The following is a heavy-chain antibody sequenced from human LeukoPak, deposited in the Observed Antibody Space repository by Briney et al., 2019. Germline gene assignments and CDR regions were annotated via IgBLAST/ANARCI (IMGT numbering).Heavy chain of an antibody. CDR1: GYTLTELS. CDR2: FDPEDGET. Sequence: ASVKVSCKVSGYTLTELSMHWVRQAPGKGLEWMGGFDPEDGETIYAQKFQGRVTMTEDTSTDTAYMELSSLRSEDTAVYYCATLIPTYYYDSSGFDYWGQETLVTVSS. J-gene: IGHJ4*02. CDR3: ATLIPTYYYDSSGFDY. V-gene: IGHV1-24*01. D-gene: IGHD3-22*01.